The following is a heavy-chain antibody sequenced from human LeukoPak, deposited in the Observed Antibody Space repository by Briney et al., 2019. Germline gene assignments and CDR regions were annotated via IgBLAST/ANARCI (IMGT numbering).Heavy chain of an antibody. CDR3: AREGADYWYFDL. CDR1: GITFSTYW. CDR2: IKEDGSEK. Sequence: QPGGSLRLSCAASGITFSTYWMSWVRQAPGKGLEWVANIKEDGSEKYYVDSVKGRFTISRDNAKNSLYLQMNSLRAEDTAVYYCAREGADYWYFDLWGRGTLVTVSS. D-gene: IGHD3-16*01. V-gene: IGHV3-7*01. J-gene: IGHJ2*01.